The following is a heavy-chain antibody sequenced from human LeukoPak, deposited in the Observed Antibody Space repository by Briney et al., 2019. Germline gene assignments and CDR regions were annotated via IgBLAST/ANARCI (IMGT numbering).Heavy chain of an antibody. CDR1: GYTFTSYY. D-gene: IGHD2-2*01. J-gene: IGHJ4*02. CDR3: ARDVSGRIVVVPAAIVSPLGYYYGRGVFDY. Sequence: SVKVSCKASGYTFTSYYMHWVRQAPGQGIEWMGIINASGGSTRSTQKFQGRVTMTRDTSKSPVYMELSSLRSEDTAVYYCARDVSGRIVVVPAAIVSPLGYYYGRGVFDYWGQGTLVTVSS. V-gene: IGHV1-46*01. CDR2: INASGGST.